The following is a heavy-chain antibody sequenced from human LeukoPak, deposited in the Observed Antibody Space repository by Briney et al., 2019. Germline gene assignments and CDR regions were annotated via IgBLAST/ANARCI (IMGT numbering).Heavy chain of an antibody. V-gene: IGHV4-59*01. J-gene: IGHJ4*02. Sequence: PSETLSLTCTVSGGSISSYYWSSIRQPPGKGLEWIGYIYYSGSTNYNPSLKSRVTISVDTSKNQFSLKLSSVTAADTAVYYCARDRGYVDYWGQGTLVTVSS. CDR2: IYYSGST. CDR3: ARDRGYVDY. CDR1: GGSISSYY.